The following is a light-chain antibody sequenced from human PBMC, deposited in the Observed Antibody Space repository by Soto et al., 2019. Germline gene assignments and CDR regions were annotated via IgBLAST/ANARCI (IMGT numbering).Light chain of an antibody. J-gene: IGLJ2*01. CDR1: TSDVGGYNY. CDR2: GVS. Sequence: QSALTQPPSASGSPGQSVTISCTGTTSDVGGYNYVSWYQQRPGKAPKLMIYGVSKRPSGVPDRFSGSKSGNTASLTVSGLQADDEADYYCSSYAGSNIVVFGGGTKLTVL. CDR3: SSYAGSNIVV. V-gene: IGLV2-8*01.